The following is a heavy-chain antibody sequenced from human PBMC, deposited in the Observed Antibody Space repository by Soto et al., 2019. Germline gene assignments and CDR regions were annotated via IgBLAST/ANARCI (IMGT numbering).Heavy chain of an antibody. D-gene: IGHD6-13*01. CDR2: ISGSGGST. CDR3: AKASIAAAGYPDYYYGMDV. CDR1: GFTFSSYA. V-gene: IGHV3-23*01. Sequence: GGSLRLSCAASGFTFSSYAMIWVRQAPGKGLEWVSAISGSGGSTYYADSVKGRFTISRDNSKNTLYLQMNSLRAEDTAVYYCAKASIAAAGYPDYYYGMDVWGQGTTVTVSS. J-gene: IGHJ6*02.